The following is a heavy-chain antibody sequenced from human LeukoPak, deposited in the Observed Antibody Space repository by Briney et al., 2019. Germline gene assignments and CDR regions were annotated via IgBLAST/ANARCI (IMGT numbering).Heavy chain of an antibody. D-gene: IGHD6-13*01. CDR3: AKGEGSSWYVFAC. CDR1: GFTFAAHA. Sequence: GGSLRLSCVASGFTFAAHALTWVRQAPGKGLEWVSVITGNGDTTYYADSVKGRFTISRDNSKNTMYLQMNSLRAEDTAVYYCAKGEGSSWYVFACWGQGTLVTISS. J-gene: IGHJ4*02. V-gene: IGHV3-23*01. CDR2: ITGNGDTT.